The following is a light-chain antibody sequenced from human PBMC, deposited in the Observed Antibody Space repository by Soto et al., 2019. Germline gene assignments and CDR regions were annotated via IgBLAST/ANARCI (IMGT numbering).Light chain of an antibody. CDR1: QSVSNS. CDR3: QQYNGT. J-gene: IGKJ5*01. Sequence: EIVLTQSPATLSLSAGERGSLSCRASQSVSNSLAWYQQKPGQPPSLLIYDVSNRATGIPARFSGSGSGKEFTLTITSLQPDDFATYYCQQYNGTVGQGTRLET. CDR2: DVS. V-gene: IGKV3-11*01.